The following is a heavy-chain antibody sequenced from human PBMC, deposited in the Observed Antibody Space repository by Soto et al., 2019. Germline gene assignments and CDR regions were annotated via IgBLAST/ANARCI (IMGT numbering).Heavy chain of an antibody. Sequence: SLSLTGTVSGGSSSSGGYYWRWIRQHPGKGLEWIGYIYYSGTTYYNPSLKSRVIISVDTSKNQFSLKLSSVTAADTAVYYCAGGDCSGTSCYFFDPWGQGTLVTVSS. J-gene: IGHJ5*02. CDR3: AGGDCSGTSCYFFDP. CDR1: GGSSSSGGYY. V-gene: IGHV4-31*03. CDR2: IYYSGTT. D-gene: IGHD2-2*01.